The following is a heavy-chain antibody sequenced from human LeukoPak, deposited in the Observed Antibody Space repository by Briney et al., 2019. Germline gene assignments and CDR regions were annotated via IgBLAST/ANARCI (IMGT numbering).Heavy chain of an antibody. CDR2: INHSGST. CDR1: GGSISSSSYY. D-gene: IGHD3-3*01. V-gene: IGHV4-39*07. CDR3: ARDPFITIFGVVIRRDY. J-gene: IGHJ4*02. Sequence: SETLSLACTVSGGSISSSSYYWGWIRQPPGKGLEWIGEINHSGSTNYNPSLKSRVTISVDTSKNQFSLKLSSVTAADTAMYYCARDPFITIFGVVIRRDYWGQGTLVTVSS.